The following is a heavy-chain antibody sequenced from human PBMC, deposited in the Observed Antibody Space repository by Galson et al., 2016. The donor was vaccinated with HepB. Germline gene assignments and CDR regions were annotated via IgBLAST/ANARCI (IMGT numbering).Heavy chain of an antibody. CDR3: ARSSGYDFSAQNFDY. J-gene: IGHJ4*02. D-gene: IGHD5-12*01. V-gene: IGHV5-51*01. CDR1: GYRFTTYW. Sequence: QSGAEVKKPGESLKISCKGSGYRFTTYWVGWVRQMPGNALEWMGIIYPGDSDTRYSPSLQGQVTLSVDKSINTAYLHWSSLKASDTAMYYCARSSGYDFSAQNFDYWGQGTLVTVSS. CDR2: IYPGDSDT.